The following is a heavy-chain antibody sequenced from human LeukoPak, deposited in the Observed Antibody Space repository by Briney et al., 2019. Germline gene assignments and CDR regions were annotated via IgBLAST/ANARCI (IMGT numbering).Heavy chain of an antibody. CDR2: ISGSGGST. CDR3: AKDLRYCSGGSCYTNWFDP. D-gene: IGHD2-15*01. J-gene: IGHJ5*02. Sequence: GGSLRLSRAASGFTFSSYAMSWVRQAPGKGLEWVSAISGSGGSTYYADSVKGRFTISRDNSKNTLYLQMNSLRAEDTAVYYCAKDLRYCSGGSCYTNWFDPWGQGTLVTVSS. CDR1: GFTFSSYA. V-gene: IGHV3-23*01.